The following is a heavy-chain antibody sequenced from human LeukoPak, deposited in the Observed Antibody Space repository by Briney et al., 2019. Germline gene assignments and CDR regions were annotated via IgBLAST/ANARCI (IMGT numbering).Heavy chain of an antibody. Sequence: SQTLSLTCAISGDSVSSNSSWNWIRQSPSRGLEWLGRTYYRSKWYNDYVVSVKSRININPDTSKNQFSLQLNSVTPEDTAVYYCARDRAYSGSYFDWFDPWGQGTLVTVSS. D-gene: IGHD1-26*01. CDR1: GDSVSSNSS. CDR3: ARDRAYSGSYFDWFDP. J-gene: IGHJ5*02. CDR2: TYYRSKWYN. V-gene: IGHV6-1*01.